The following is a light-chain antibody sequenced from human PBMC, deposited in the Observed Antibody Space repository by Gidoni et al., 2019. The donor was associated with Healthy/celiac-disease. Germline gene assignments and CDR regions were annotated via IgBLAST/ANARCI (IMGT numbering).Light chain of an antibody. CDR1: QGISSY. CDR3: QQLNSYPLT. CDR2: AAS. J-gene: IGKJ4*01. Sequence: DIQLTQSPSFLSASVGDRVTITCRASQGISSYLAWYQQKPGKAPKLLIYAASTLQSGVPSMFSGSGSGPEFTLTISSLQPEDFATYSCQQLNSYPLTFXGXTKVEIK. V-gene: IGKV1-9*01.